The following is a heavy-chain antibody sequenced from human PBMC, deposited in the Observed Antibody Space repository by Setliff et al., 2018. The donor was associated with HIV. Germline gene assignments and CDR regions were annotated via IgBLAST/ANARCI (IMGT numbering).Heavy chain of an antibody. Sequence: GGSLRLSCTASGFTFRDYSMNWVRQAPGKGLEWVSYLGKSNSRMTYPDSVKGRFTTSRDNARNSLYLEMNSLRADDTAVYYCARDFCGSSCSSGYGYFDHWGQGTLVTVSS. CDR3: ARDFCGSSCSSGYGYFDH. CDR1: GFTFRDYS. CDR2: LGKSNSRM. V-gene: IGHV3-48*01. J-gene: IGHJ4*02. D-gene: IGHD2-15*01.